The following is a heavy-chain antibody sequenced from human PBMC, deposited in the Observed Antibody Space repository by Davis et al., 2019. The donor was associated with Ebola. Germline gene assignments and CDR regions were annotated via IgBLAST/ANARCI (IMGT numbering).Heavy chain of an antibody. CDR1: GGSISSGGYS. V-gene: IGHV4-30-2*01. D-gene: IGHD3-10*01. CDR3: ARDSMVQGVLYYYGMDV. Sequence: SETLSLTCAVSGGSISSGGYSWSWIRQPPGKGLEWIGYIYHSGSTYYNPSLKSRVTISVDRSKNQFSLKLSSVTAADTAVYYCARDSMVQGVLYYYGMDVWGQGTTVTVSS. CDR2: IYHSGST. J-gene: IGHJ6*02.